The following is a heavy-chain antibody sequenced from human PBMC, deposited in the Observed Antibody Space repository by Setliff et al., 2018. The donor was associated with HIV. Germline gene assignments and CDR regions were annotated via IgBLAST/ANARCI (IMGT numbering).Heavy chain of an antibody. CDR1: GDSISSHY. CDR3: ARDPGGLYGRDTSCQGGCFDP. CDR2: IYYSEST. Sequence: SETLSLTCTVSGDSISSHYCSWIRQPPGKGLEWIGSIYYSESTNYNPSLKSRVTISVDTSKNQFSLKVTSVTAADTAVYYWARDPGGLYGRDTSCQGGCFDPWGQGTLVTVSS. V-gene: IGHV4-59*11. J-gene: IGHJ5*02. D-gene: IGHD2-2*01.